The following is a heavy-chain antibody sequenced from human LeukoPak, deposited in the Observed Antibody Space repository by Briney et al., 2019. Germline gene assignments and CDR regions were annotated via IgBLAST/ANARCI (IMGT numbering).Heavy chain of an antibody. Sequence: PGGSLRLFCAASGFTFTDYGMHWVRQPPGKGLEWVALIWYDGSGKYYADSVKGRFTISRDNSKNTLYLQMNSLRAEDTAVYYCARDWCGGGSCYYFDHWGQGTLVTVSS. D-gene: IGHD2-15*01. CDR3: ARDWCGGGSCYYFDH. CDR2: IWYDGSGK. V-gene: IGHV3-33*01. CDR1: GFTFTDYG. J-gene: IGHJ4*02.